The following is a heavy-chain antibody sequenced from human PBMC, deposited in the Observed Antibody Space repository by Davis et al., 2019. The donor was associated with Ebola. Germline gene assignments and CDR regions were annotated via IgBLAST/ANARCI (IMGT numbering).Heavy chain of an antibody. Sequence: ASVKVSCKASGYTFTSYYMHWVXXXXXXXXXXXXXFNPSGGSTSYAQKFQGRVTITADESTSTAYMELSSLRSEDTAVYYCARVKWELLIFDYWGQGTLVTVSS. V-gene: IGHV1-46*01. CDR3: ARVKWELLIFDY. CDR1: GYTFTSYY. CDR2: FNPSGGST. D-gene: IGHD1-26*01. J-gene: IGHJ4*02.